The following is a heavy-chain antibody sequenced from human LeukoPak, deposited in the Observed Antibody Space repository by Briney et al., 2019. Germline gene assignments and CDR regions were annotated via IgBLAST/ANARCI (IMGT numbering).Heavy chain of an antibody. V-gene: IGHV4-59*08. D-gene: IGHD1-14*01. CDR1: DGSITNYY. J-gene: IGHJ6*02. CDR3: ARHLSRMGGGVITSYYFYGMDV. Sequence: SETLSLTCTVSDGSITNYYWSWIRQPPGKGLEWIGYISYSGSPNYNSSLNSRVTISLDTSKNQFSLKLSSVTAGDTAVYYFARHLSRMGGGVITSYYFYGMDVWGQGTTVTVSS. CDR2: ISYSGSP.